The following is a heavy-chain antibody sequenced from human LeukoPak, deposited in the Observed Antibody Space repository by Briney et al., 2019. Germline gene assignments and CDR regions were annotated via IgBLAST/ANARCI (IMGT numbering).Heavy chain of an antibody. J-gene: IGHJ6*02. CDR3: ARYGVDVVTYRPKQSEYYYYGMDV. CDR1: GFTFSSYG. V-gene: IGHV3-33*01. Sequence: PGRSLRLSCAASGFTFSSYGMHWVRQAPGKGLEWVAVIWYDGSNKYYADSVKGRFTISRDNSKNTLYLQMNSLRAEDTAVYYCARYGVDVVTYRPKQSEYYYYGMDVWGQGTTVTVSS. D-gene: IGHD2-21*02. CDR2: IWYDGSNK.